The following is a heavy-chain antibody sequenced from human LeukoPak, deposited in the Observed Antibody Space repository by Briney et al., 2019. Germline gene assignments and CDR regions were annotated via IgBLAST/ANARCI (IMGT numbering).Heavy chain of an antibody. D-gene: IGHD1-26*01. Sequence: GGSLRLSCVTSGFTFRTHEMNCGRQAPGKGLEWIAYISDSYVTHYAESVKGRFTVSRDNAKSSVYLQMNSLRAEDTAMYFCAREGELGRFNALDVSGQGTMITVYS. CDR2: ISDSYVT. V-gene: IGHV3-48*03. CDR3: AREGELGRFNALDV. J-gene: IGHJ3*01. CDR1: GFTFRTHE.